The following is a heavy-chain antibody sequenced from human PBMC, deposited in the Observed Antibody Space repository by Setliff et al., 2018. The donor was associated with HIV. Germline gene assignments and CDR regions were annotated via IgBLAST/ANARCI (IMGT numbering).Heavy chain of an antibody. CDR2: INHSGST. J-gene: IGHJ6*03. CDR3: NIYYYYYMDV. CDR1: GGSFSGYY. V-gene: IGHV4-34*01. Sequence: SETLSLPCAVYGGSFSGYYWSWIRQPPGKGLEWIGEINHSGSTNYNPSLKSRFTISVDTSKNQFSLKLSSVTAADTAVYYCNIYYYYYMDVWGKGTTVTVSS.